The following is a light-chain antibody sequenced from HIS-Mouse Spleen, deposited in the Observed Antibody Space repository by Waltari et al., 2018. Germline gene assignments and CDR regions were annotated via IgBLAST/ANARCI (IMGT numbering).Light chain of an antibody. V-gene: IGLV2-14*01. CDR2: EVS. CDR1: SSAVGGYNY. Sequence: QSALTQPASVSGSPGQSITISCTGTSSAVGGYNYVPWYQKHPGKAPKLMIYEVSNRPSGVSNRFSGSKSGNTASLTISGLQAEDEADYYCSSYTSSSTLVFGTGTKVTVL. J-gene: IGLJ1*01. CDR3: SSYTSSSTLV.